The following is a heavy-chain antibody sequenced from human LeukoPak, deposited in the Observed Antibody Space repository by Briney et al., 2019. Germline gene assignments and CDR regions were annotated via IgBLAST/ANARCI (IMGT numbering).Heavy chain of an antibody. CDR1: GFTVSNNY. CDR3: AKNITIFGVVSPYFDY. D-gene: IGHD3-3*01. V-gene: IGHV3-66*02. J-gene: IGHJ4*02. Sequence: GGSLRLSCAASGFTVSNNYTYWVRQAPGKGLEWLSVIYTAGSTYYADSVKGRFTISRDNSTNTLYLQMNSLRAEDTAVYYCAKNITIFGVVSPYFDYWGQGTLVTVSS. CDR2: IYTAGST.